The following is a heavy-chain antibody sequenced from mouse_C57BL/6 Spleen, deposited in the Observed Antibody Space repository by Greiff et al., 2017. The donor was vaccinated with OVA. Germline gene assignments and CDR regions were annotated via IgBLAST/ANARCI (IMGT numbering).Heavy chain of an antibody. CDR2: ISSGSSTI. Sequence: DVKLVESGGGLVKPGGSLKLSCAASGFTFSDYGMHWVRQAPEKGLEWVAYISSGSSTIYYADTVKGRFTISRDNAKNTLFLQMTSLRSEDTAMYYCARREGYWYFDVWGTGTTVTVSS. CDR3: ARREGYWYFDV. CDR1: GFTFSDYG. J-gene: IGHJ1*03. V-gene: IGHV5-17*01.